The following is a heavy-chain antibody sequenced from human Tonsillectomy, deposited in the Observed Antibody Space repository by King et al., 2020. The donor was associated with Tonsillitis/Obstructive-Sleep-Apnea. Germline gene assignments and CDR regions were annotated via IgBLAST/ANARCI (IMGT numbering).Heavy chain of an antibody. D-gene: IGHD3-3*01. Sequence: QLQESGPGLVKPSETLSLTCTVSGGSISSSSYYWGWIRQPPGKGLEWIGSIYYSGSTYYNPSLKSRVTISVDTSKNQFSLKLSSVTAADTAVYYCARHVLRFSEWLPFDYWGQGTLVTVSS. CDR3: ARHVLRFSEWLPFDY. V-gene: IGHV4-39*01. CDR2: IYYSGST. J-gene: IGHJ4*02. CDR1: GGSISSSSYY.